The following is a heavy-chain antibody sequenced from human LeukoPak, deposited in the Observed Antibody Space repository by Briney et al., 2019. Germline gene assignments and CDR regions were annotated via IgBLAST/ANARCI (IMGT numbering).Heavy chain of an antibody. CDR1: GGSISSYY. CDR3: AVSRSGSIFVFDI. D-gene: IGHD2-15*01. J-gene: IGHJ3*02. Sequence: ASETLSLTCTVSGGSISSYYWSWIWQPPGKGLEWIGYIYYTGSTNYNPSLKSRVTISVDTSKNQFSLKLSSVTAADTAVYYCAVSRSGSIFVFDIWGHGKIGSVSS. V-gene: IGHV4-59*01. CDR2: IYYTGST.